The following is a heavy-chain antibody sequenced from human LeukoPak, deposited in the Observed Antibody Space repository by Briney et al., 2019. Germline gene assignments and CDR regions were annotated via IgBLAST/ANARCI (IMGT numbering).Heavy chain of an antibody. J-gene: IGHJ3*02. CDR3: ARDRNYDFWSGKAPDAVDI. CDR2: INHSGST. Sequence: KPSETLSLPCAVCGGFLSVYYWRWPPQPPGKGGVWMGEINHSGSTNYNPSLKSRVNISVDTSKNQFSLKLRSVTVADTAVYYCARDRNYDFWSGKAPDAVDIWGQGTMVTVSS. CDR1: GGFLSVYY. V-gene: IGHV4-34*01. D-gene: IGHD3-3*01.